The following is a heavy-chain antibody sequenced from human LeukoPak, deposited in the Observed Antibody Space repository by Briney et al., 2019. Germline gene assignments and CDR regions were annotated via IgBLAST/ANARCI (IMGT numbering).Heavy chain of an antibody. CDR2: INPNSGDT. V-gene: IGHV1-2*06. CDR1: GYTFTGYY. Sequence: ASVTVSFTASGYTFTGYYIHWVRRAPGQGLEWMGRINPNSGDTNYAQKFQGRVTMTRDTSISTFYMEVSKLRSDDTAVYYCARGGVDVWGQGTTVTVSS. J-gene: IGHJ6*02. CDR3: ARGGVDV.